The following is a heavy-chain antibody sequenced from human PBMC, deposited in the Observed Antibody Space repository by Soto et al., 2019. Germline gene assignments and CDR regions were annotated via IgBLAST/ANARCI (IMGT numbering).Heavy chain of an antibody. D-gene: IGHD3-9*01. V-gene: IGHV4-59*01. CDR1: GSYLSSYY. CDR2: SYYSGST. Sequence: ETLSLTSTVCGSYLSSYYCRSIRQTPGKGLEWIGYSYYSGSTNYTPSLKSRVTISVDTSKNQFSLKLSSVTAADTAVYYCARDTYDDTLTGYYTLDYWGQGTLVTVSS. CDR3: ARDTYDDTLTGYYTLDY. J-gene: IGHJ4*02.